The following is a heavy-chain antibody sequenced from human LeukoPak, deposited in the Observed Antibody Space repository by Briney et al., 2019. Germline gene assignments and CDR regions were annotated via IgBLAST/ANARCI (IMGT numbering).Heavy chain of an antibody. Sequence: SVKVSCKASGGTFSSYAISWVRQAPGQGLEWMGRIIPIFGTANYAQKFQGRVTITTDESTSTAYMELSSLGSEDTAVYYCARDIADGYNWAAFDYWGQGTLVTVSS. V-gene: IGHV1-69*05. CDR1: GGTFSSYA. J-gene: IGHJ4*02. CDR3: ARDIADGYNWAAFDY. CDR2: IIPIFGTA. D-gene: IGHD5-24*01.